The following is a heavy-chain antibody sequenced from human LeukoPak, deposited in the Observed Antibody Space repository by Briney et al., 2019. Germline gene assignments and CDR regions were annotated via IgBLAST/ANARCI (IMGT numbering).Heavy chain of an antibody. CDR3: GSFFQGPGYANY. J-gene: IGHJ4*02. CDR2: IKEDGSEK. Sequence: PGGSLRLSCAASGLTFSNYWMSWVRQAPGKGLEWVANIKEDGSEKHCVDSVRGRFTISRDNAKNSLFLQMNSLRAEDTAVYYLGSFFQGPGYANYCGQGALVTVSS. V-gene: IGHV3-7*01. CDR1: GLTFSNYW. D-gene: IGHD2-8*01.